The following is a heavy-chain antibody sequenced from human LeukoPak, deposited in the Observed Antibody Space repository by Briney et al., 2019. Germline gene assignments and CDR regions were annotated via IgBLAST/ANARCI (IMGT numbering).Heavy chain of an antibody. CDR2: ISYDGSNK. Sequence: PGGSLRLSCAASGFTFSSYGMHWVRQAPGKGLEWVAVISYDGSNKYYADSVKGRFTISRDNSKNTLHLQMNSLRAEDTAVYYCAKELYPPSSYYYDSSLDYWGQGTLVTVSS. D-gene: IGHD3-22*01. CDR1: GFTFSSYG. V-gene: IGHV3-30*18. J-gene: IGHJ4*02. CDR3: AKELYPPSSYYYDSSLDY.